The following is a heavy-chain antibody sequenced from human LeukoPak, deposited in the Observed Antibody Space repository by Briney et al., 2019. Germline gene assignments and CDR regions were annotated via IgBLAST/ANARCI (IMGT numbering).Heavy chain of an antibody. Sequence: GGSLRLSCAASGFTFSSYSMNWVRQALGKGLEWVSSISSSSSYIYYADSVKGRFTISRDNAKNSLYLQMNSLRAEDTAVYYCARGGSWGGYYYYYGMDVWGQGTTVTVSS. D-gene: IGHD6-13*01. CDR1: GFTFSSYS. CDR2: ISSSSSYI. CDR3: ARGGSWGGYYYYYGMDV. J-gene: IGHJ6*02. V-gene: IGHV3-21*01.